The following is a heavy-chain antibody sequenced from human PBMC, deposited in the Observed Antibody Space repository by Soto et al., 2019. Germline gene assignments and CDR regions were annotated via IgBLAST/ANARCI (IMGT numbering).Heavy chain of an antibody. D-gene: IGHD1-1*01. CDR2: IYPGDSDT. CDR3: ARHRTTGYSLAAFDI. Sequence: PGESLKISCKGSGYSVTSYLIGWVRQMPGKGLEWMGIIYPGDSDTRYSPSFQGQVTISAEKSISTAYLQWSSLKASDSAMYYCARHRTTGYSLAAFDIWGQGTMVTVS. J-gene: IGHJ3*02. V-gene: IGHV5-51*01. CDR1: GYSVTSYL.